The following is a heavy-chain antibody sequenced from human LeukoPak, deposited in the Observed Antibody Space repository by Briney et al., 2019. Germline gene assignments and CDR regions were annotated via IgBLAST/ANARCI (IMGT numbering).Heavy chain of an antibody. V-gene: IGHV3-23*01. D-gene: IGHD3-9*01. CDR1: GFTFSSYA. Sequence: GGSLSLSCAASGFTFSSYAMSWVRQAPGKGLEWVSAISGSGGSTYYADSVKGRFTISRDNSKNTLYLQMNSLRAEDTAVYYCASETGYFDWLVSPLYYYYGMDVWGKGTTVSVSS. J-gene: IGHJ6*04. CDR2: ISGSGGST. CDR3: ASETGYFDWLVSPLYYYYGMDV.